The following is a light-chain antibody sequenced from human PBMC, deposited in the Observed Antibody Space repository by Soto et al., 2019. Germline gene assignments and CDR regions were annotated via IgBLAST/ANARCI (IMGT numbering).Light chain of an antibody. V-gene: IGLV1-44*01. Sequence: QSVLTQPPAASGTHGQRVTISCSGSSSNIGSNTVNWYQQLPGTAPKLLIYSKNQRPSGVPDRFSGSKSGTSTSLAISGLQSEDEADYYCAAWDDSLNGVVFGGGTKLTVL. CDR3: AAWDDSLNGVV. CDR2: SKN. CDR1: SSNIGSNT. J-gene: IGLJ2*01.